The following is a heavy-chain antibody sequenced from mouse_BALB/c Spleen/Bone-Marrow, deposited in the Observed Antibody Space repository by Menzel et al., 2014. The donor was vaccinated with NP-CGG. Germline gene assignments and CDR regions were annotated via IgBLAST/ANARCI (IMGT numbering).Heavy chain of an antibody. CDR2: IYPGDGDT. V-gene: IGHV1-80*01. J-gene: IGHJ3*01. Sequence: VQLQQSVAELVRPGSSVKISCKASGYAFSSYWMNWVKQRPGQGPEWIGQIYPGDGDTNYNGKFKGKATLTADKSSSTAYMQLSSLTSEDSAVYFCALYGNYAGNWGQGTLVTVSA. CDR1: GYAFSSYW. D-gene: IGHD2-1*01. CDR3: ALYGNYAGN.